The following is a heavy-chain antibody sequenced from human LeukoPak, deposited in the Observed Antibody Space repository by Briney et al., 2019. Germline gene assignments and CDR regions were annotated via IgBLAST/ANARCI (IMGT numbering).Heavy chain of an antibody. CDR3: AKSIGGVVVVAADY. CDR1: GFTFSTYA. J-gene: IGHJ4*02. CDR2: ISGSGGST. Sequence: GGSLRLSCAASGFTFSTYAMTWVRQAPGKGLEWVSVISGSGGSTYYADSVKGRFTLSRDNSKNTIYLQMNSLRAEDTAAYYCAKSIGGVVVVAADYWGQGTLVTVSS. V-gene: IGHV3-23*01. D-gene: IGHD2-15*01.